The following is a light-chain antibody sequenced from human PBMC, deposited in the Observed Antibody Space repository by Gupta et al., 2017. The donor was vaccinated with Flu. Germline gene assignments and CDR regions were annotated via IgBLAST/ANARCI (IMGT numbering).Light chain of an antibody. CDR1: SSNIGMNF. CDR3: GAWDSRLNVEI. Sequence: VXTXPPPXXXAPGQRXTISCXGSSSNIGMNFVAWYRQYPGAAPSLLIYENNKGASGIPDRFSGSKSGTSATLAISGLRTGDEADYYCGAWDSRLNVEIFGTGTKVTVL. CDR2: ENN. J-gene: IGLJ1*01. V-gene: IGLV1-51*01.